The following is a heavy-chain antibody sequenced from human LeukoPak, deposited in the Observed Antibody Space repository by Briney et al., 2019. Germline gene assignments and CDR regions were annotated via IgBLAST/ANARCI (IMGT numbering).Heavy chain of an antibody. CDR2: ISSSSSYI. CDR3: AREPDGGYYFGGLDY. Sequence: GGSLRLSCAASGFTFSSYSMNWVRQAPGKGLEWVSSISSSSSYIYYADSVKGRFTISRDNAKNTLYLQMNSLRAEDTAVYYCAREPDGGYYFGGLDYWGQGTLVTVSS. J-gene: IGHJ4*02. CDR1: GFTFSSYS. V-gene: IGHV3-21*01. D-gene: IGHD3-22*01.